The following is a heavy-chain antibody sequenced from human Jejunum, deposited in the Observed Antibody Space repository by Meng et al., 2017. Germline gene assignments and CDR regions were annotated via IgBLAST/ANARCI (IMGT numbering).Heavy chain of an antibody. J-gene: IGHJ4*02. CDR1: GFTFSSYW. V-gene: IGHV3-74*01. CDR2: IHSDGSIT. CDR3: ARDRPWGTVGAADY. D-gene: IGHD1-26*01. Sequence: GESLKISCAASGFTFSSYWMHWVRQAPGKGLVWVSLIHSDGSITSYADSVKGRFTISRDNAKNTLYLQMNSLRAEDTAVYYCARDRPWGTVGAADYWGQGTLVTVSS.